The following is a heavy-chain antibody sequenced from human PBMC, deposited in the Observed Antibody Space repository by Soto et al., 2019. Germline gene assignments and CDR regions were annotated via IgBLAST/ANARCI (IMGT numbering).Heavy chain of an antibody. CDR2: LSGSGTST. V-gene: IGHV3-23*01. J-gene: IGHJ4*02. CDR1: GFSFVNYA. CDR3: AKETTSGGWFNPFDS. Sequence: EVQLLESGGGLVQPGGSLRLSCAASGFSFVNYAMNWVRQAPGKGLEWVSGLSGSGTSTYYADSVKGRFTISRDNSRDKLFLQMNNLTADDTAVYYCAKETTSGGWFNPFDSGGQGALVTVSS. D-gene: IGHD6-19*01.